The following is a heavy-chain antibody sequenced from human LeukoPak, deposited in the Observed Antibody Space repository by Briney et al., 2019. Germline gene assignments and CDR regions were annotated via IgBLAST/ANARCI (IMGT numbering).Heavy chain of an antibody. CDR3: AKDLERRVAVAGYYFDY. J-gene: IGHJ4*02. CDR2: ISYDGSNK. V-gene: IGHV3-30-3*01. D-gene: IGHD6-19*01. CDR1: GFTFSSYA. Sequence: PGGSLRLSCAASGFTFSSYAMHWVRQAPGKGLEWVAVISYDGSNKYYADSVKGRFTISRDNSKNTLYLQMNSLRAEDTAVYYCAKDLERRVAVAGYYFDYWGQGTLVTVSS.